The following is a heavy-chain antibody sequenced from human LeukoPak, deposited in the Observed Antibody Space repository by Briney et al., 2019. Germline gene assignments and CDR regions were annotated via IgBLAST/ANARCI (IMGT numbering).Heavy chain of an antibody. Sequence: SETLSLTCAVYGGSFSGYYWSWIRQPPGKGLEWIGYIYYSGSTNYNPSLKSRVTISVDTSKNQFSLKLSSVTAADTAVYYCARDLGATGDYWGQGTLVTVSS. CDR3: ARDLGATGDY. J-gene: IGHJ4*02. V-gene: IGHV4-59*01. CDR2: IYYSGST. CDR1: GGSFSGYY. D-gene: IGHD1-26*01.